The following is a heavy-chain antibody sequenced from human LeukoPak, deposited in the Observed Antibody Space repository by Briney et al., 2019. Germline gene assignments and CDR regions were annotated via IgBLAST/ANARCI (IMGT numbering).Heavy chain of an antibody. CDR3: AKDRKWEGLRNPVHLPYHFAA. CDR1: GFEFSTYA. Sequence: GGSLRLSCEGSGFEFSTYAISCVRQAPGKGLEWVSSISGIGGSNIYFADSVKGRFTISRDNSKRKLFLQMSSLRVEDTALYYCAKDRKWEGLRNPVHLPYHFAAWGQGTLVTVSS. CDR2: ISGIGGSNI. V-gene: IGHV3-23*01. D-gene: IGHD1-26*01. J-gene: IGHJ4*02.